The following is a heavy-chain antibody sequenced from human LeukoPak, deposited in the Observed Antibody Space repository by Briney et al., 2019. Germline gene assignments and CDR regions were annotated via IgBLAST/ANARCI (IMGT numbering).Heavy chain of an antibody. CDR2: IYSGGST. Sequence: AGGSLRLSCAASGFTVSSTYMSWVRQAPGKGLQWVSVIYSGGSTYYTDSVKGRFTISRDNSKNTLYLQMNSLRVEDTAVYYCARGYNGDYWGQGTLVIVSS. D-gene: IGHD1-1*01. J-gene: IGHJ4*02. CDR3: ARGYNGDY. CDR1: GFTVSSTY. V-gene: IGHV3-66*02.